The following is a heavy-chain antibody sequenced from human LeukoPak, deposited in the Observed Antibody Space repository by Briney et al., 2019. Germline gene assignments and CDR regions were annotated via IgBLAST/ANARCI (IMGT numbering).Heavy chain of an antibody. CDR3: AKDISPIAAAGQGYGMDV. D-gene: IGHD6-13*01. CDR2: ISTGGDRT. CDR1: GFTFSNFA. V-gene: IGHV3-23*01. Sequence: GGSLRLSCAASGFTFSNFAMDWVRQPPGKGLEWLSAISTGGDRTYYADSVKGRFTISRDNAKNSLYLQVNSLRAEDTALYYCAKDISPIAAAGQGYGMDVWGQGTTVTVSS. J-gene: IGHJ6*02.